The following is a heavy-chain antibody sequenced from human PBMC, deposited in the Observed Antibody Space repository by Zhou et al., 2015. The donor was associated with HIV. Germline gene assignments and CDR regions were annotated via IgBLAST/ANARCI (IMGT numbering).Heavy chain of an antibody. D-gene: IGHD3-3*01. CDR1: GGTFSSYA. CDR2: IIPIFGTA. J-gene: IGHJ5*02. CDR3: ASAGQYYDFWSGYYTFDP. Sequence: QVQLVQSGAEVKKPGSSVKVSCKASGGTFSSYAISWVRQAPGQGLEWMGGIIPIFGTANYAQKFQGRVTITADESTSTAYMELSSLRSEDTAVYYCASAGQYYDFWSGYYTFDPWGQGTLVTVSS. V-gene: IGHV1-69*01.